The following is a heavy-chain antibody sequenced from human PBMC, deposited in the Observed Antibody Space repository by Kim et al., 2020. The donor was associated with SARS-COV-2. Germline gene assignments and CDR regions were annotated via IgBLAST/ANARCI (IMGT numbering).Heavy chain of an antibody. CDR1: GYTFTSYA. CDR3: ARVMVRGVINNYYYGMDV. V-gene: IGHV1-3*01. CDR2: INAGNGNT. Sequence: ASVKVSCKASGYTFTSYAMHWVRQAPGQRLEWMGWINAGNGNTKYSQKFQGRVTITRDTSASTAYMELSSLRSEDTAVYYCARVMVRGVINNYYYGMDVWGQGTTVTVSS. D-gene: IGHD3-10*01. J-gene: IGHJ6*02.